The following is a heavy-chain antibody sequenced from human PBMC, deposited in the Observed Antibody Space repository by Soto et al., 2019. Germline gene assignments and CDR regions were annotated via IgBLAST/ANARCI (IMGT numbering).Heavy chain of an antibody. D-gene: IGHD1-7*01. Sequence: KPSETLSLTCTVSGGSISSGGYYWSWIRQHPGKGLEWIGYIYYSGSTYYNPSLKSRVTISVDTSKNQFSLKLSSVTAADPAVYYCARASTGTRSTYWYFDLWGRGTLVTVSS. CDR2: IYYSGST. J-gene: IGHJ2*01. V-gene: IGHV4-31*03. CDR3: ARASTGTRSTYWYFDL. CDR1: GGSISSGGYY.